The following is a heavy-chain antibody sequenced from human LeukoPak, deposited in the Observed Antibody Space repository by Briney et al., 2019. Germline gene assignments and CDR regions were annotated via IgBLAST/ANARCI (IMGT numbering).Heavy chain of an antibody. Sequence: SETLSLTCTVYGGSFSGYYWSWIRQPPGKGLEWIGEINTSGSTNYNPSLKSRVTISVDTSKNQFSLKLSSVTAADTAVYCCARRARTAVVLVRAPYYFDYWGQGTLVTVSS. V-gene: IGHV4-34*01. CDR2: INTSGST. J-gene: IGHJ4*02. CDR3: ARRARTAVVLVRAPYYFDY. CDR1: GGSFSGYY. D-gene: IGHD3-22*01.